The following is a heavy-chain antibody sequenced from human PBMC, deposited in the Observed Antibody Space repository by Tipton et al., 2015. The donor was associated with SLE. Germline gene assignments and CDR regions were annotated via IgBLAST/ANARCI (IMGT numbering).Heavy chain of an antibody. Sequence: LRLSCAVYGGSFSGYYWSWIRQPPGKGLEWIGEINHSGSTNYNPSLKSRVTISVDTSKNQFSLKLSSVTAADTAVYYCARGKDFWSGYYIDYWGQGTLVTVSS. CDR1: GGSFSGYY. V-gene: IGHV4-34*01. CDR3: ARGKDFWSGYYIDY. CDR2: INHSGST. D-gene: IGHD3-3*01. J-gene: IGHJ4*02.